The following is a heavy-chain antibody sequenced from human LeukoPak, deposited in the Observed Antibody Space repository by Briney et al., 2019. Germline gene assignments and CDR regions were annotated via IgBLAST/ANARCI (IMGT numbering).Heavy chain of an antibody. CDR3: AKDRDCSGGSCYNNWLDP. Sequence: GGSLRLSCAASGFTVSSSYMSWVRQVPGKGLEWVSVIYSGGSTYYADSVKGRFTISRDNSKNTLYLQMNSLRAEDTAVYYCAKDRDCSGGSCYNNWLDPWGQGTLVTVSS. J-gene: IGHJ5*02. CDR2: IYSGGST. CDR1: GFTVSSSY. D-gene: IGHD2-15*01. V-gene: IGHV3-53*01.